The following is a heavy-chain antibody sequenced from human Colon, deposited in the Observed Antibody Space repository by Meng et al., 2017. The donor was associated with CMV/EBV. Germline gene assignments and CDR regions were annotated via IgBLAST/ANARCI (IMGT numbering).Heavy chain of an antibody. J-gene: IGHJ4*02. V-gene: IGHV4-4*07. Sequence: QGQLQESGPGLVKPSETLPLTCTVSGGSISTYYWGWIRQPAGEGLEWLGRISTNRNTDYNPSLNSRATIWLDTSNNQFSLKLTSVTAADTAVYYCVRGGYSGTQTGGVQEYWGQGTLVTVSS. CDR2: ISTNRNT. CDR1: GGSISTYY. D-gene: IGHD5-12*01. CDR3: VRGGYSGTQTGGVQEY.